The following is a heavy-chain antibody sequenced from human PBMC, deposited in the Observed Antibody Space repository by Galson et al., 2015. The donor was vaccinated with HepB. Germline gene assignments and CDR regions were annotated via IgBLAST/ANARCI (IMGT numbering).Heavy chain of an antibody. CDR2: IYPTDSTT. J-gene: IGHJ3*02. CDR1: GYNFISYW. D-gene: IGHD3-10*01. Sequence: QSGAEVKTPGESLSISRKGSGYNFISYWIAWVRQMPGKGLEWMGIIYPTDSTTRYSPSFQGQVTISADKSIGTAYLQFSSLKASDTAIYYCARQMPYYYGPEDIWGQGTMVTVSS. V-gene: IGHV5-51*01. CDR3: ARQMPYYYGPEDI.